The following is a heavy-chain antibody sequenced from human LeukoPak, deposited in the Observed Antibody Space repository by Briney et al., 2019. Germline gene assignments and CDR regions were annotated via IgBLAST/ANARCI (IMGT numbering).Heavy chain of an antibody. CDR1: GYTFTGYY. CDR2: INPNSGGT. J-gene: IGHJ4*02. Sequence: ASVKVSCKASGYTFTGYYMHWVRQAPGQGLEWMGWINPNSGGTNYAQKFQGRVTMTRDTSISTAYMELSRLRSDDTAVYYCARVFDYYDSSGYPDYWGQGTLVTVSS. D-gene: IGHD3-22*01. V-gene: IGHV1-2*02. CDR3: ARVFDYYDSSGYPDY.